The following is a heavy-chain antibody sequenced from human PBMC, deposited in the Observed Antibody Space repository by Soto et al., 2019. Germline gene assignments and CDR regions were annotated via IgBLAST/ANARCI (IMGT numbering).Heavy chain of an antibody. V-gene: IGHV1-18*01. CDR3: ARLRIAAASNWFDP. Sequence: RASVKVSCKASGYTFTSYGISWVRQAPGQGLEWMGWISAYNGNTNYAQKLQGRVTMTTDTSTSTAYMELRSLRSDDTAVYYCARLRIAAASNWFDPWGQGTLVTVSS. J-gene: IGHJ5*02. CDR2: ISAYNGNT. D-gene: IGHD6-13*01. CDR1: GYTFTSYG.